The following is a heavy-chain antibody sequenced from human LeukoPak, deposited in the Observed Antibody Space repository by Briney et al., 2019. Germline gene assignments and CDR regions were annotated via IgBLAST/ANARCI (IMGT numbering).Heavy chain of an antibody. Sequence: ASVKVSCKASGYTFTSYGISWVRQAPGQGLEWMGWISAYNGNTNYAQKFQGRVTMTTDTSTSTAYMELRSLRSDDTAVYYCARAPPVVPAAINPMGYWGQGTLVTVSS. CDR1: GYTFTSYG. CDR2: ISAYNGNT. J-gene: IGHJ4*02. V-gene: IGHV1-18*01. CDR3: ARAPPVVPAAINPMGY. D-gene: IGHD2-2*01.